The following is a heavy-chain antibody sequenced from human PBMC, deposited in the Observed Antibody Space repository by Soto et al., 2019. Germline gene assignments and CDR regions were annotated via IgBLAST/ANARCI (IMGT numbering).Heavy chain of an antibody. CDR2: ISYDGSNK. D-gene: IGHD4-17*01. CDR1: GFTFSSYA. Sequence: HPGGSLRLSCAASGFTFSSYAMHWVRQAPGKGLEWVAVISYDGSNKYYADSVKGRFTISRDNSKNTLYLQMNSLRAEDTAVYYCARDEDYCGNSGFSGLGYWGQGTLVTVSS. V-gene: IGHV3-30-3*01. CDR3: ARDEDYCGNSGFSGLGY. J-gene: IGHJ4*02.